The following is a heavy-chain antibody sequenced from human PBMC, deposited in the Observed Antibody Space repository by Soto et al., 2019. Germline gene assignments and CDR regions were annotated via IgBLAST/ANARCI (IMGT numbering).Heavy chain of an antibody. D-gene: IGHD2-15*01. V-gene: IGHV1-24*01. J-gene: IGHJ3*02. Sequence: ASVKVSCKVSGYTLTELSMHWVRQAPGKGLEWMGGFGPEDGETIYAQKFQGRVTMTEDTSTDTAYMELSSLRSEDTAVYYCATDPSVVAATPDAFDIWGQGTMVTVSS. CDR3: ATDPSVVAATPDAFDI. CDR1: GYTLTELS. CDR2: FGPEDGET.